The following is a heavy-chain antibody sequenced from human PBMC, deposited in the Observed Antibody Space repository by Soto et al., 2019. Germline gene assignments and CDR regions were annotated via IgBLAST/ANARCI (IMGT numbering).Heavy chain of an antibody. CDR1: GFSFTDAR. J-gene: IGHJ4*02. Sequence: EVQLVESGGGLVQPGASLRLSCAASGFSFTDARTTWVRQAPGKGLEWVCHIQRKIAGGTTDYAAPVKGRFTISGDDSENTLYLQMSSLKREDAAVYYCTTGLRTFSIGWWGQGTLVTVSS. D-gene: IGHD6-25*01. CDR2: IQRKIAGGTT. CDR3: TTGLRTFSIGW. V-gene: IGHV3-15*01.